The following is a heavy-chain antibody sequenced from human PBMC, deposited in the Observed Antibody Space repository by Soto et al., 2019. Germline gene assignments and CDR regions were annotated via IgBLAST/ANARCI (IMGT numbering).Heavy chain of an antibody. CDR2: TSYDGSNK. Sequence: GGSLRLSCAASGFTFSSYGMHWVRQAPGKGLEWVAVTSYDGSNKYYADSVKGRLTISRDNPKNTLYLQMNSLRADDTALYYCAKDRGSGSGDYYGMDVWGQGTTVTVSS. D-gene: IGHD3-10*01. CDR1: GFTFSSYG. CDR3: AKDRGSGSGDYYGMDV. V-gene: IGHV3-30*18. J-gene: IGHJ6*02.